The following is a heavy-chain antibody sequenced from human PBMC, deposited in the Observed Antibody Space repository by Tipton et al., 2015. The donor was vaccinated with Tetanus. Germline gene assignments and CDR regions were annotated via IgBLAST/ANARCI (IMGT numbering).Heavy chain of an antibody. V-gene: IGHV7-4-1*02. J-gene: IGHJ4*02. CDR3: AKRRYGHFDY. CDR2: INTNFGNP. D-gene: IGHD4-17*01. CDR1: GYIFTNYG. Sequence: QVQLVQSGAEVKKPGASVKISCKASGYIFTNYGMNWVRQAPGQGLEWVGSINTNFGNPTYAQEFTGRFALSLDKAVSTAYLQISSLKAEDTAIYYCAKRRYGHFDYWGQGTLVTVSS.